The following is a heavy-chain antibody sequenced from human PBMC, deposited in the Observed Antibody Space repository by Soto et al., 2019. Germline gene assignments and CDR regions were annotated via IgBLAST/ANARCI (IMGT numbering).Heavy chain of an antibody. D-gene: IGHD6-25*01. V-gene: IGHV3-30*18. CDR2: ISYDGSNK. Sequence: PGGSLRLSCGASGFTFSSYGMHWVGQAPGKGLEWVAVISYDGSNKYYADSVKGRFTISRDNSKNTLYLQMNSLRAEDTAVYYCAKAANTPYYYYGMDVWGQGTTVTVSS. CDR3: AKAANTPYYYYGMDV. J-gene: IGHJ6*02. CDR1: GFTFSSYG.